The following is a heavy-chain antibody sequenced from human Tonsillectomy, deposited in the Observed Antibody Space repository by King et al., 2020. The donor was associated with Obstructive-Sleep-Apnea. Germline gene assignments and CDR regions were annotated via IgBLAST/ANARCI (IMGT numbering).Heavy chain of an antibody. J-gene: IGHJ5*02. Sequence: QLVQSGAEVKKPGASMKVSCKASGYTFTGYYIHWVRQAPGQGLEWMGWINPNSGGTRYAQEFQGRVTMTRDTSIRTVYMELSTLRSDDTAVYDCAREGDPNISSWNNWFDPWGQGTLVTVSS. D-gene: IGHD6-13*01. CDR1: GYTFTGYY. CDR3: AREGDPNISSWNNWFDP. CDR2: INPNSGGT. V-gene: IGHV1-2*02.